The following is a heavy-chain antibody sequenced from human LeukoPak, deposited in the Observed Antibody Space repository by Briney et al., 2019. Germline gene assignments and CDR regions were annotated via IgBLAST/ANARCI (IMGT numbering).Heavy chain of an antibody. CDR3: ARDSLYCSSTSCYDY. J-gene: IGHJ4*02. Sequence: GASVKVSCKASGYTFTSYGISWVRQAPGQGLEWMGWISAYNGNTNYALKLQGRVTMTTDTSTSTAYMELRSLRSDDTAVYYCARDSLYCSSTSCYDYWGQGTLVTVSS. CDR2: ISAYNGNT. CDR1: GYTFTSYG. V-gene: IGHV1-18*01. D-gene: IGHD2-2*01.